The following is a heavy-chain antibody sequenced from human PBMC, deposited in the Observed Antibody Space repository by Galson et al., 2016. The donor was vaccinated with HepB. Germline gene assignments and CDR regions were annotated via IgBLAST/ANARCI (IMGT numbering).Heavy chain of an antibody. V-gene: IGHV6-1*01. D-gene: IGHD6-6*01. J-gene: IGHJ3*01. Sequence: CAISRDSVSSNSGTWNWIRQSPSGGLEWLGRTYYRAKWHNDYAVSVKGRITITPDSSKNQFSLHLSSVTPDDTAVYYCGRELVRSAFDLWGQGTMVTVSS. CDR3: GRELVRSAFDL. CDR1: RDSVSSNSGT. CDR2: TYYRAKWHN.